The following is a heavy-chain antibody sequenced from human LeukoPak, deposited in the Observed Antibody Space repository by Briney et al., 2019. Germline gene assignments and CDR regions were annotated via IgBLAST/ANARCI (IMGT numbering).Heavy chain of an antibody. CDR2: ISYDGSNK. CDR1: GFTFSSYA. CDR3: ARDPYGDRQAYYYGMDV. J-gene: IGHJ6*02. Sequence: TGGSLRLSCAPSGFTFSSYAMHWVRQAPGKGLEWVTVISYDGSNKYYADSVKGRFTISRDNSKNTLYLQMNSLRAEDTAVYYCARDPYGDRQAYYYGMDVWGQGTTVTVSS. V-gene: IGHV3-30-3*01. D-gene: IGHD4-17*01.